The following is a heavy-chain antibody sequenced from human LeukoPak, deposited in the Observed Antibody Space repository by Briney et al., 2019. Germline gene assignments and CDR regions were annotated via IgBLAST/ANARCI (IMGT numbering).Heavy chain of an antibody. D-gene: IGHD2-2*01. CDR2: ISSSSSYI. J-gene: IGHJ3*02. V-gene: IGHV3-21*01. CDR3: VILVPAAHHDAFDI. Sequence: GGSLRLSCAASRFTFSSYSMNWVRQAPGKGLEWVSSISSSSSYIYYADSVKGRFTISRDNAKNSLYLQMNSLRAEDTAVYYCVILVPAAHHDAFDIWGQGTMVTVSS. CDR1: RFTFSSYS.